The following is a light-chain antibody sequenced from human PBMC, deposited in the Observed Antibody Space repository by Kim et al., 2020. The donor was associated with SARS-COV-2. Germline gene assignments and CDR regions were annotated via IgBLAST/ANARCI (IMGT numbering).Light chain of an antibody. V-gene: IGKV1-13*02. CDR2: GAS. CDR3: QLYNTYPMP. CDR1: QGFGNA. J-gene: IGKJ5*01. Sequence: GDRVTITCRASQGFGNALAWYQQKPGKSPKLLIYGASNMEKWVPSRFSGSGSGTEFTLTINSLQPEDSATYFCQLYNTYPMPFGQGTRLEIK.